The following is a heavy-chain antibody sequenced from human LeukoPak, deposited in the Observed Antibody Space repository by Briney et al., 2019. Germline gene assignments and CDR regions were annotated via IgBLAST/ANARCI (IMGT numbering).Heavy chain of an antibody. D-gene: IGHD4-17*01. CDR1: GFTFDDYA. V-gene: IGHV3-9*01. CDR3: AKGGDYGDPTGDDAFDI. J-gene: IGHJ3*02. CDR2: ISWNSGSI. Sequence: SLRLSCAASGFTFDDYAMHWVRQAPGKGLEWVSGISWNSGSIGYADSVKGRFTISRDNAKNSLYLQMNSLRAEDTALYYCAKGGDYGDPTGDDAFDIWGQGTMVTVSS.